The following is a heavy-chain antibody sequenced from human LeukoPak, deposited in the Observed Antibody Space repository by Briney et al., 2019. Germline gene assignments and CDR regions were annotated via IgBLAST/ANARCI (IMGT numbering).Heavy chain of an antibody. D-gene: IGHD1-1*01. Sequence: SETLSLTCAVYGVPFRGFFWSWIRQAPGKGLKWIGGISHSGSSNYNPSLKSRITISVDTSPHQFSLNVNSVTAADTAVYYCGRRGTGRWFDPWGQGTLVTVSS. V-gene: IGHV4-34*09. CDR3: GRRGTGRWFDP. CDR2: ISHSGSS. J-gene: IGHJ5*02. CDR1: GVPFRGFF.